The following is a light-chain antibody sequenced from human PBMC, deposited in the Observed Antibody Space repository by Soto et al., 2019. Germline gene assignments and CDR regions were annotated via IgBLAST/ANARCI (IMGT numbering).Light chain of an antibody. CDR2: GAS. J-gene: IGKJ4*01. Sequence: EIVLTQSPGTLSLSQGERATLSCRASQSVDSSYLAWYQQKPGQAPRLLIYGASSRATGIPDRFSGSGSGTDFTLTISRLEPEDFAVYYCQQYGSSLLTFGGGTKVDIK. CDR1: QSVDSSY. CDR3: QQYGSSLLT. V-gene: IGKV3-20*01.